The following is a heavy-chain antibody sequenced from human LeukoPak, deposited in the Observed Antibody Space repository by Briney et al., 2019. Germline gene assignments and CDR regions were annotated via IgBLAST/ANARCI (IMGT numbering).Heavy chain of an antibody. V-gene: IGHV3-21*01. Sequence: GGSLRLSCAASGFTFSSYSMNWVRQAPGKGLEWVSSISSSSSYIYCADSVKGRFTISRDNAKNSLYLQMNSLRAEDTAVYYCARDRALYNSRGYYYTEDDYWGQGTLVTVSS. CDR1: GFTFSSYS. J-gene: IGHJ4*02. D-gene: IGHD3-22*01. CDR2: ISSSSSYI. CDR3: ARDRALYNSRGYYYTEDDY.